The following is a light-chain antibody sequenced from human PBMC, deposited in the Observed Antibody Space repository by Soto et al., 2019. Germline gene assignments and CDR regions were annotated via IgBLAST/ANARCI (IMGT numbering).Light chain of an antibody. CDR1: SSDVGGYNY. Sequence: QSVLTQPASVSGSPGQSITISCTGTSSDVGGYNYVSWYQQHPGKAPKLMISNVGDRPSGVSNRFSGSKSGNTASLTISGLHTEDEADYYCSSYTSSSTVVFGGGTKLTVL. CDR2: NVG. V-gene: IGLV2-14*03. CDR3: SSYTSSSTVV. J-gene: IGLJ3*02.